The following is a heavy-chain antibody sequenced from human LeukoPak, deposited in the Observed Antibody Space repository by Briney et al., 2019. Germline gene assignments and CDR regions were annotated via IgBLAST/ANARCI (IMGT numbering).Heavy chain of an antibody. CDR2: ISSNGGST. CDR1: GFTFSSYA. V-gene: IGHV3-64*01. J-gene: IGHJ4*02. D-gene: IGHD1-14*01. Sequence: AGGSLRLSCAASGFTFSSYAMHWVRQAPGKGLEYVSAISSNGGSTYYANSVKGRFTISRDNSKNTLYLQMGSLRAEDMAVYYCARGRTSFDYWGQGTLVTVSS. CDR3: ARGRTSFDY.